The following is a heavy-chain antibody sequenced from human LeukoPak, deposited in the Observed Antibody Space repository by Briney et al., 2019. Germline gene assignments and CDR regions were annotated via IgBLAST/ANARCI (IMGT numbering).Heavy chain of an antibody. J-gene: IGHJ5*02. CDR1: GFTFSSDW. Sequence: GGSLRLSCVASGFTFSSDWMSWVRQAPGKGLEWVASIKEDESEEYYVDSVKGRFTISRDNAKSSLYLQLNSLRAEDTAVYYCARESVIWSGYYNHWFDPWGQGTLVTVSS. CDR3: ARESVIWSGYYNHWFDP. D-gene: IGHD3-3*01. V-gene: IGHV3-7*01. CDR2: IKEDESEE.